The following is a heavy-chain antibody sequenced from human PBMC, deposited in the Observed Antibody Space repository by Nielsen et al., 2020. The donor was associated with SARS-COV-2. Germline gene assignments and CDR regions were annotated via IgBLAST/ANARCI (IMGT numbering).Heavy chain of an antibody. CDR2: ISYDGSNK. CDR1: GFTFSSYA. D-gene: IGHD2-15*01. J-gene: IGHJ3*02. CDR3: AGELLLEFDI. Sequence: SLKISCAASGFTFSSYAMHWVRQAPGKGLEWVAVISYDGSNKYYADSVKGRFTISRDNSKNTLYLQMNSLRAEDTAVYYCAGELLLEFDIWGQGTMVTVSS. V-gene: IGHV3-30-3*01.